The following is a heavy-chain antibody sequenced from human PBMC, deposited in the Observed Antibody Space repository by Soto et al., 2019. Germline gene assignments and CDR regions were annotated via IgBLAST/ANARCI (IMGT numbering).Heavy chain of an antibody. D-gene: IGHD4-17*01. Sequence: QVQLVESGGGVVQPGRSLRLSCAASGFTFSSYGMHWVRQAPGKGLEWVAVIWYDGSNKYYADSVKGRFTISRDNSKNTLYLQMNSLRAEDTAVYYCARDLGGDYTQIDYWGQGTLVTVSS. V-gene: IGHV3-33*01. J-gene: IGHJ4*02. CDR2: IWYDGSNK. CDR1: GFTFSSYG. CDR3: ARDLGGDYTQIDY.